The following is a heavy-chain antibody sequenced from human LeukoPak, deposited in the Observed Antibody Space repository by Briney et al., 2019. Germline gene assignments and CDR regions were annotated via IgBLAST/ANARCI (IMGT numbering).Heavy chain of an antibody. Sequence: GGSLRLSCAASGFTFSSYEMNWVRQAPGKGLEWVSYISSSGSTIYYADSVKGRFTISRDNAKNSLYLQMNSLRAEDTAVYYCARDTSGYSGYDAFDIWGQGTMDTVSS. CDR2: ISSSGSTI. D-gene: IGHD5-12*01. J-gene: IGHJ3*02. CDR1: GFTFSSYE. CDR3: ARDTSGYSGYDAFDI. V-gene: IGHV3-48*03.